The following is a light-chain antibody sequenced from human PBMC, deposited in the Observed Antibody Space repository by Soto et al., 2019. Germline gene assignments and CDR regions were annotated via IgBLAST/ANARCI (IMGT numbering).Light chain of an antibody. V-gene: IGKV3-20*01. CDR1: QSVASS. Sequence: ENVLMQSPGTLSLSPGERGTLSCRASQSVASSLAWYQQKPGQAPRLLIYDASNRATGIPDRFSGSASGTDFTLTLSRLEPEDFAVYYCQQYVNSPLTFGGGTKVEIK. J-gene: IGKJ4*01. CDR2: DAS. CDR3: QQYVNSPLT.